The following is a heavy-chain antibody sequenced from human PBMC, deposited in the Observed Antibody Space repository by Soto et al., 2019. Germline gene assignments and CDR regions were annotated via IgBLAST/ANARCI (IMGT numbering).Heavy chain of an antibody. CDR2: IYPGDSDT. CDR1: GYSFTSYG. D-gene: IGHD3-3*01. V-gene: IGHV5-51*01. CDR3: TVTIFGVVTVNNDAFDI. J-gene: IGHJ3*02. Sequence: GESLKISCKGSGYSFTSYGIGWVRQMPGKGLEWMGIIYPGDSDTRYSPSFQGQVTISADKSISTAYLQWSSLKASDTAMYYCTVTIFGVVTVNNDAFDIWGQGTMVTVSS.